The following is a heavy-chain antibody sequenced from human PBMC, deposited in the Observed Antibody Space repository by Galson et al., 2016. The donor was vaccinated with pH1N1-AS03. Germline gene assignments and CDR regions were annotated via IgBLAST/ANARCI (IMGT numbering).Heavy chain of an antibody. CDR1: GYTFTSHR. J-gene: IGHJ4*02. V-gene: IGHV7-4-1*01. CDR2: LTPITGDP. D-gene: IGHD3-9*01. CDR3: ARGHMSLSGFWDS. Sequence: SVKVSCKASGYTFTSHRIIWVRQAPGQGLECMGWLTPITGDPTYAQGFKGRFAFSLDTSVSTAYLQIDSLRADDTAVYYCARGHMSLSGFWDSWGQGTLVTSSS.